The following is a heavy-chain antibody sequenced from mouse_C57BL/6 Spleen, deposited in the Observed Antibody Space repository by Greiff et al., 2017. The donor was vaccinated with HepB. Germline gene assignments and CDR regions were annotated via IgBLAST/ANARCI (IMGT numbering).Heavy chain of an antibody. Sequence: DVKLVESGGGLVKPGGSLKLSCAASGFTFSDYGMHWVRQAPEKGLEWVAYISSGSSTIYYADTVKGRFTISRDNAKNTLFLQMTSLRSEDTAMYYCARHGSSVFAYWGQGTLVTVSA. D-gene: IGHD1-1*01. V-gene: IGHV5-17*01. CDR3: ARHGSSVFAY. J-gene: IGHJ3*01. CDR2: ISSGSSTI. CDR1: GFTFSDYG.